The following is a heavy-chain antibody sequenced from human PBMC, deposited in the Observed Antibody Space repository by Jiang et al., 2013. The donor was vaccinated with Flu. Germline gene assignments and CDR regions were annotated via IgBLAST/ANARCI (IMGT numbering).Heavy chain of an antibody. J-gene: IGHJ6*02. CDR2: ITWNSGTI. CDR3: AKGYKRFYYYDMDV. CDR1: GFTFNDYA. D-gene: IGHD5-24*01. Sequence: LVQPGRSLRLSCAASGFTFNDYAMFWVRQGPGKGLEWVSGITWNSGTITYADSVKGRFTISRDNAKNSLYLQMNSLTVEDTALYYCAKGYKRFYYYDMDVWGQGTTVTVSS. V-gene: IGHV3-9*01.